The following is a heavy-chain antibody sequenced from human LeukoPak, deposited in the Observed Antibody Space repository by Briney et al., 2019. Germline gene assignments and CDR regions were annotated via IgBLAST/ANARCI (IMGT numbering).Heavy chain of an antibody. V-gene: IGHV4-34*01. Sequence: SETLSLTCAVYGGSFSGYYWSWIRQPPGKGLEWIGEINHIGSTNYNPSLKSRVTISVDTSKNQFSPKLSSVTAADTAVYYCARVGAKYSSSYYFDYWGQGTLVTVSS. CDR3: ARVGAKYSSSYYFDY. J-gene: IGHJ4*02. D-gene: IGHD6-6*01. CDR1: GGSFSGYY. CDR2: INHIGST.